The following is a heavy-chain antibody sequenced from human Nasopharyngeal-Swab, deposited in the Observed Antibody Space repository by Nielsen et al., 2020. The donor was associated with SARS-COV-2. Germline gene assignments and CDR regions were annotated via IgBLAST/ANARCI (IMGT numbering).Heavy chain of an antibody. Sequence: WIRQPPGKGLEWIGYIYYSGSTNYNPSLKSRVTISVDTSKNQFSLKLSSVTAADTAAYYCARDRGSYNGSGVWYYYGMDVWGQGTTVTVSS. J-gene: IGHJ6*02. CDR2: IYYSGST. D-gene: IGHD3-10*01. CDR3: ARDRGSYNGSGVWYYYGMDV. V-gene: IGHV4-59*01.